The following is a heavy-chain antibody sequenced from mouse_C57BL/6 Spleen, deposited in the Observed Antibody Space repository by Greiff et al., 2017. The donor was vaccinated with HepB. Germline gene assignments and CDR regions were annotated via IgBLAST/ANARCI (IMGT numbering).Heavy chain of an antibody. V-gene: IGHV1-54*01. D-gene: IGHD1-1*01. J-gene: IGHJ3*01. CDR3: ARDYYGSSYPFAY. CDR2: INPGSGGT. Sequence: VKLMESGAELVRPGTSVKVSCKASGYAFTNYLIEWVKQRPGQGLEWIGVINPGSGGTNYNEKFKGKATLTADKSSSTAYMQLSSLTSEDSAVYFCARDYYGSSYPFAYWGQGTLVTVSA. CDR1: GYAFTNYL.